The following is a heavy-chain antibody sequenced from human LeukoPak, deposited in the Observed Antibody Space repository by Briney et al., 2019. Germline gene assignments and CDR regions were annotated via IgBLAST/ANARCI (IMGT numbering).Heavy chain of an antibody. CDR2: ISTDGGST. Sequence: PGGSLRLSCGASGFSFSTYGMHWVRQAPGKGLEYVSAISTDGGSTYYADSVKGRFTISRDNSKNTLYLQMGSLRTEDMAVYYCARDGGGYSFDYWGQRTLVTVSS. V-gene: IGHV3-64*02. D-gene: IGHD5-18*01. CDR1: GFSFSTYG. CDR3: ARDGGGYSFDY. J-gene: IGHJ4*02.